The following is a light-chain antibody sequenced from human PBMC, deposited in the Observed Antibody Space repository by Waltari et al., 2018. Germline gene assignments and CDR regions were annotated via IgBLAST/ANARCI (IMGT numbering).Light chain of an antibody. Sequence: IQLTQSPFSLSASVGDRVTITCQATEDIAHYVNWYQQSPGKAPKVLISSATSLQSGVPSRFSGSGSGTDFTLTISSLQPEDVATYYCQQSYNTPFTFGQGTKLQIK. CDR2: SAT. CDR1: EDIAHY. J-gene: IGKJ2*01. CDR3: QQSYNTPFT. V-gene: IGKV1-39*01.